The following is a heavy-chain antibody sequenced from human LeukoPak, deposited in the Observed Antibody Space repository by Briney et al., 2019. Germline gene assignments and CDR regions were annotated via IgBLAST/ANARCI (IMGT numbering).Heavy chain of an antibody. CDR2: ISWNSGSI. V-gene: IGHV3-9*01. CDR1: GFTFDDYA. J-gene: IGHJ4*02. Sequence: PGGSLRLSCAASGFTFDDYAMHWVRQAPGKGLEWVSGISWNSGSIGYADSVKGRFTISRDNAKNSLYLQMNSLRAEDTALYYCAKGFQTYYYDSSASSGDYWGQGTLVTVSS. D-gene: IGHD3-22*01. CDR3: AKGFQTYYYDSSASSGDY.